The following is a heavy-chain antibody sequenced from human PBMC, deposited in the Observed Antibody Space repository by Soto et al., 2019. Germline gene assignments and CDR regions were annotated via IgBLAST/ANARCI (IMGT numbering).Heavy chain of an antibody. V-gene: IGHV3-30*18. Sequence: QVQLVESGGGVVQPGRSLRLSCAASGFTFSTYGMHWVRQAPGKGLEWVALISYDGSNKYYGDSVKGRFTISRDNSKNTLYLQMNSLRGEDTAVYYCAKAAVGASLRYYGMDVWGQGTTVTVSS. D-gene: IGHD2-15*01. CDR3: AKAAVGASLRYYGMDV. CDR1: GFTFSTYG. J-gene: IGHJ6*02. CDR2: ISYDGSNK.